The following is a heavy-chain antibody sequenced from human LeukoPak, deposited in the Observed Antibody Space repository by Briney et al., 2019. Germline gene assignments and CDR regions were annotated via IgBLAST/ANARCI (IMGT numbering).Heavy chain of an antibody. CDR1: GFTFSSYG. CDR2: IRYDGSNK. D-gene: IGHD3-10*01. V-gene: IGHV3-30*02. CDR3: AKDQRGRVRYYYMDV. J-gene: IGHJ6*03. Sequence: GGSLRLSCAAPGFTFSSYGMHWVRQAPGKGLEWVAFIRYDGSNKYYADSVKGRFTISRDNSKNTLYLQMNSLRAEDTAVYYCAKDQRGRVRYYYMDVWGKGTTVTVSS.